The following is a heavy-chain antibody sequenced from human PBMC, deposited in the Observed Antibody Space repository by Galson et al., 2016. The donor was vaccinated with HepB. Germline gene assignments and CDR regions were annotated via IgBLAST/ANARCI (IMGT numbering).Heavy chain of an antibody. D-gene: IGHD2-2*01. V-gene: IGHV3-23*01. J-gene: IGHJ4*02. CDR2: ISGSGGST. CDR3: AKLPAPAATGYFDY. CDR1: GFTFSNYA. Sequence: SLRLSCAASGFTFSNYAMSWVRQAPGKGLEWVSGISGSGGSTYYADSVKGRSTISRDNSKNTLNLQMNSLRAEDTAVYYCAKLPAPAATGYFDYWGQGTLVTVSS.